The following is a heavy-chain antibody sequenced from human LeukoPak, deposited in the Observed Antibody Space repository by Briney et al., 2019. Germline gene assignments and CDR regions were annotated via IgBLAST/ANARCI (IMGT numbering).Heavy chain of an antibody. Sequence: PSETLSLTCTVSGDSVSSGSYYWSWIRQPPGKGLEWIGYIYYSGSTNYNPSLKSRVTISVDTSKNQFSLKLSSVTAADTAVYYCARVTTDYYYGMDVWGQGTTVTVSS. J-gene: IGHJ6*02. CDR2: IYYSGST. CDR3: ARVTTDYYYGMDV. D-gene: IGHD4-17*01. V-gene: IGHV4-61*01. CDR1: GDSVSSGSYY.